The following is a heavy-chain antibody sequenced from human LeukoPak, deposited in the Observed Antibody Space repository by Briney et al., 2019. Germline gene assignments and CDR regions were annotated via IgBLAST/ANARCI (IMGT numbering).Heavy chain of an antibody. CDR3: AKAQRTIRQYFYDGMDV. D-gene: IGHD3-9*01. CDR1: GFTFSSYA. Sequence: PGWSLRLCVAASGFTFSSYAMSWVRQAPWKGLKWVSVVSGSGSSTYYADSVKGRFTISRDNSKNTLYLQMNSLRAEDTAVYFCAKAQRTIRQYFYDGMDVWGQGATVTVSS. V-gene: IGHV3-23*01. J-gene: IGHJ6*02. CDR2: VSGSGSST.